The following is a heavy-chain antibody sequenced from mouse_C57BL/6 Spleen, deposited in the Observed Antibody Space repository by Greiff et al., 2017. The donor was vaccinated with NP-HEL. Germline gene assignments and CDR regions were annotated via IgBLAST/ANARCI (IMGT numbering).Heavy chain of an antibody. CDR2: ISYDGSN. D-gene: IGHD2-1*01. CDR3: ARIYYGNLDY. Sequence: EVHLVESGPGLVKPSQSLSLTCSVTGYSITSGYYWNWIRQFPGNKLEWMGYISYDGSNNYNPSLKNRISITRDTSKNQFFLKLNSVTTEDTATYYCARIYYGNLDYWGQGTSVTVSS. V-gene: IGHV3-6*01. J-gene: IGHJ4*01. CDR1: GYSITSGYY.